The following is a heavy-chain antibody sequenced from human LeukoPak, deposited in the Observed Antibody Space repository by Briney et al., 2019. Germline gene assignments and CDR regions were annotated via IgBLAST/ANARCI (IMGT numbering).Heavy chain of an antibody. CDR1: GFTFSSYA. CDR3: ARDQDCSSTSCSMHYYYMDV. CDR2: ISYDGSNK. V-gene: IGHV3-30*04. J-gene: IGHJ6*03. Sequence: GGSLRLSCAASGFTFSSYAMHWVRQAPGKGLEGVAVISYDGSNKYYADSVKGRFTISRDNSKNTLYLQMNSLRAEDTAVYYCARDQDCSSTSCSMHYYYMDVWGKGTTVTVSS. D-gene: IGHD2-2*01.